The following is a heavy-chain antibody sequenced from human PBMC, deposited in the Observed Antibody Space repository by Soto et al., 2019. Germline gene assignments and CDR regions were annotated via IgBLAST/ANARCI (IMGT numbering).Heavy chain of an antibody. Sequence: EVQLVESGGGLVKPGGSLRLSCAASGFTFSNAWMSWVRQAPGKGLEWVGRIKSKTDGGTTDYAAPVKGRFTISRDDSKHTLYLQMDSLKTEDTAVYYCTPYCSGGSCDYWGQGTLVTVSS. V-gene: IGHV3-15*01. CDR3: TPYCSGGSCDY. J-gene: IGHJ4*02. CDR1: GFTFSNAW. CDR2: IKSKTDGGTT. D-gene: IGHD2-15*01.